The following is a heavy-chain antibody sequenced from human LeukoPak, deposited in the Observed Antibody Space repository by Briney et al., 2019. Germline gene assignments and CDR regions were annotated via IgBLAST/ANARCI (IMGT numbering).Heavy chain of an antibody. CDR3: ARRAIVGYCSSTSCSYYFDY. V-gene: IGHV5-51*01. CDR1: GYSFTSYW. D-gene: IGHD2-2*01. Sequence: GESLKISCKGSGYSFTSYWIGWVRQMPGKGLEWMGIIYPGDSDTRYSPSFQGQVTISADKSISTAYLQWGSLRASDTAMYYCARRAIVGYCSSTSCSYYFDYWGQGTLVTVSS. CDR2: IYPGDSDT. J-gene: IGHJ4*02.